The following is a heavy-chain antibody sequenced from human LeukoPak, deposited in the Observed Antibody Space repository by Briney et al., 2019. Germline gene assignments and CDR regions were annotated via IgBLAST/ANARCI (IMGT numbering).Heavy chain of an antibody. CDR1: GGSISSGDYY. J-gene: IGHJ3*02. Sequence: SQTLSLTCTVSGGSISSGDYYWSWIRQPPGKGLEWIGYIYYSGSTYYNPSLKSRVTISVDTSKNQFSLKLSSVTAAGTAVYYCARVCGSYNGGGLAFDIWGQGTMVTVSS. CDR3: ARVCGSYNGGGLAFDI. V-gene: IGHV4-30-4*08. CDR2: IYYSGST. D-gene: IGHD1-26*01.